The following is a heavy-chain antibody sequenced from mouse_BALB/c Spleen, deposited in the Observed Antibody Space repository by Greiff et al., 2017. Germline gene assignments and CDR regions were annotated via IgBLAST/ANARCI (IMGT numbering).Heavy chain of an antibody. CDR3: ARENWERPMDY. J-gene: IGHJ4*01. CDR1: GFTFSDFY. D-gene: IGHD4-1*01. V-gene: IGHV7-1*02. Sequence: EVNVVESGGGLVQPGGSLRLSCATSGFTFSDFYMEWVRQPPGKRLEWIAASRNKANDYTTEYSASVKSRFIVSRDTSQSILYLQMNALRAEDTAIYYCARENWERPMDYWGQGTSVTVSS. CDR2: SRNKANDYTT.